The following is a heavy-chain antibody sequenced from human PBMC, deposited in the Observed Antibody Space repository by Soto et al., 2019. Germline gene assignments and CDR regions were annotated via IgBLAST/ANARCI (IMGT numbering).Heavy chain of an antibody. CDR1: GYTFTSYG. D-gene: IGHD4-17*01. J-gene: IGHJ3*02. V-gene: IGHV1-18*01. CDR2: ISAYNDNT. Sequence: QVQLVQSGAEVKKPGASVKVSCKASGYTFTSYGISWVRQAPGQGLEWMGWISAYNDNTNYAQKLQGRVTMTTDTSTSTAYMELRSLRSDDTAVYYCALRRDYGDYLGAFDIWGQGTMVTVSS. CDR3: ALRRDYGDYLGAFDI.